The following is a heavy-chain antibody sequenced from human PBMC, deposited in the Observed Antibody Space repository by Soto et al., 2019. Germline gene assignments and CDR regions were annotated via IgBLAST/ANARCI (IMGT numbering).Heavy chain of an antibody. D-gene: IGHD3-9*01. J-gene: IGHJ3*02. CDR2: IWYDGSNK. CDR1: GFTFSSYG. CDR3: ARETRTYYDILTGPYDAFDI. Sequence: GGSLRLSCAASGFTFSSYGMHWVRQAPGNGLEWVAVIWYDGSNKYYADSVKGRFTISRDNSKNTLYLQMNSLRAEDTAVYYCARETRTYYDILTGPYDAFDIWGQGTMVTVSS. V-gene: IGHV3-33*01.